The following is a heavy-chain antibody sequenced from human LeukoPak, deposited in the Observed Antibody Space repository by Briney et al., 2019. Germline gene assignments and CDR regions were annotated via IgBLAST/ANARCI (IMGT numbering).Heavy chain of an antibody. CDR2: IYSDGST. D-gene: IGHD3-10*01. Sequence: GRSLRLSCAASGFTFSSYGMHWVRQAQGKGLEWVSVIYSDGSTYYADSVKGRFTISRDSSKNTLHLQVNSLRAEDTAVYYCALTMVHLGRLDYYFHYWGRGTLVTVSS. CDR3: ALTMVHLGRLDYYFHY. V-gene: IGHV3-NL1*01. J-gene: IGHJ4*02. CDR1: GFTFSSYG.